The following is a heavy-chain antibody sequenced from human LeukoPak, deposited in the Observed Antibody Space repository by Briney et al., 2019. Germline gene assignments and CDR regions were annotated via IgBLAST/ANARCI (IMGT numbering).Heavy chain of an antibody. CDR2: IYYSGST. CDR3: ARDIRPRYCSSTSCPGPWFDP. D-gene: IGHD2-2*01. CDR1: GGSISSYY. V-gene: IGHV4-59*12. J-gene: IGHJ5*02. Sequence: SETLSLTCTVSGGSISSYYWSWIRQPPGKGLEWIGYIYYSGSTNYNPSLKSRVTISVDTSKNQFSLKLSSVTAADTAVYYCARDIRPRYCSSTSCPGPWFDPWGQGTLVTVSS.